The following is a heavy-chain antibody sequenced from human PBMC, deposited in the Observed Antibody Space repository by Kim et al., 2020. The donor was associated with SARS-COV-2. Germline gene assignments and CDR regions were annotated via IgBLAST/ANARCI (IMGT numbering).Heavy chain of an antibody. CDR3: ARETISSGWHYYFDY. J-gene: IGHJ4*02. D-gene: IGHD6-19*01. V-gene: IGHV1-69*01. Sequence: QKCQGRVTITADEATGTAYMELSSLRSEDTAVYYCARETISSGWHYYFDYWGQGTLVTVSS.